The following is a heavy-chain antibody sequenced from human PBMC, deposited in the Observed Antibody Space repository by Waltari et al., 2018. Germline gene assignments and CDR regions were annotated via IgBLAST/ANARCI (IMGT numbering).Heavy chain of an antibody. J-gene: IGHJ4*02. CDR1: GYTLTELS. D-gene: IGHD6-13*01. CDR2: FDPEDGET. CDR3: ATGIAAAGLDFDY. Sequence: QVQLVQSGAEVKKPGASVKVSCKVSGYTLTELSMHWVRQAPGKGLEWMGGFDPEDGETIYAQKFQGRVTITEDTSTDTAYMELSSLRSEDTAVYYCATGIAAAGLDFDYWGQGTLVTVSS. V-gene: IGHV1-24*01.